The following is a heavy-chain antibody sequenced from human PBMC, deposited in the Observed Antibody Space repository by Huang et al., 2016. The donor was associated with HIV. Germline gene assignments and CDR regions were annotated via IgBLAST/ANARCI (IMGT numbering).Heavy chain of an antibody. Sequence: EVQLVESGGGLVKPGGSLRLSCAASGFTFSNAWMSWVRQAPGKGLEWVGRIKSKTDGWTTDYAAPVKGRFTISRDDSKNTLYLQMNSLKTEDTAVYYCTTESESSGWTMDHDAFDIWGQGTMVTVSS. J-gene: IGHJ3*02. D-gene: IGHD6-19*01. CDR1: GFTFSNAW. CDR2: IKSKTDGWTT. V-gene: IGHV3-15*01. CDR3: TTESESSGWTMDHDAFDI.